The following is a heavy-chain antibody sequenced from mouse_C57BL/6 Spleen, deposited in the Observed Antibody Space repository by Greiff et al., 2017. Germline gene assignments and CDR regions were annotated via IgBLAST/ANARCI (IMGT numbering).Heavy chain of an antibody. CDR1: GYTFTSYW. D-gene: IGHD2-4*01. J-gene: IGHJ4*01. V-gene: IGHV1-72*01. CDR2: IDPNSGGT. Sequence: QVQLQQPGAELVKPGASVKLSCKASGYTFTSYWMHWVKQRPGRGLEWIGRIDPNSGGTKYNEKFKSKATLTVDKPSSTAYRQLSSLTSEDSAVYYCARIKGNYDYDVGYAMDYWGQGTSVTVSS. CDR3: ARIKGNYDYDVGYAMDY.